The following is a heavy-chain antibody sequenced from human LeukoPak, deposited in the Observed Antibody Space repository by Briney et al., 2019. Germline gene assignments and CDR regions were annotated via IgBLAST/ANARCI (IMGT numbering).Heavy chain of an antibody. CDR3: ARGLSCCYFDY. CDR1: GGTFSSYA. CDR2: IIPIFGTA. V-gene: IGHV1-69*06. D-gene: IGHD1-26*01. J-gene: IGHJ4*02. Sequence: SAKVSCKASGGTFSSYAISWVRQAPGQGLEWMGGIIPIFGTANYAQKFQGRVTITADKSTSTAYMELSSLRSEDTAVYYCARGLSCCYFDYWGQGTLVTVSS.